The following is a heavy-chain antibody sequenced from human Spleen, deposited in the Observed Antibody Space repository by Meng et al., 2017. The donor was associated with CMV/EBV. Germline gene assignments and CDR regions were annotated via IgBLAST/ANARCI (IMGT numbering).Heavy chain of an antibody. CDR1: GGTFSSYA. V-gene: IGHV1-8*03. CDR3: ARAPTMIFGAEIDWFDP. CDR2: MNPNSGNT. D-gene: IGHD3/OR15-3a*01. J-gene: IGHJ5*02. Sequence: ASVKVSCKASGGTFSSYAISWVRQAPGQGLEWMGWMNPNSGNTGYAQKFQGRVTITRNTSISTAYMELSSLRSEDTAVYYCARAPTMIFGAEIDWFDPWGQGTLVTVSS.